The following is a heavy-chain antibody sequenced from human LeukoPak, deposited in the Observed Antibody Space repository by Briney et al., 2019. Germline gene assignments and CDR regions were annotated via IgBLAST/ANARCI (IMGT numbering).Heavy chain of an antibody. CDR3: ARGLFRYSGYDGDRFDP. V-gene: IGHV1-8*03. CDR2: MNPNSGNT. CDR1: GYTFTSYD. D-gene: IGHD5-12*01. Sequence: GASVKVSCKASGYTFTSYDINWVRQATGQGLEWMGWMNPNSGNTGYAQKFQGRVTITRNTSISTAYMELSSLRSEDTAVYYCARGLFRYSGYDGDRFDPWGQGTLVTVSS. J-gene: IGHJ5*02.